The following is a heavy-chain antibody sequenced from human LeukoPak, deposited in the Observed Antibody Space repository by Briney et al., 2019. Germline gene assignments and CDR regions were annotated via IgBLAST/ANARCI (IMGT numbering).Heavy chain of an antibody. Sequence: GGSLRLSCAASGFTFSSQWMSWVRQAPGKGLEWVANIKQDGSEKYYVDSVKGRFTISRDNAKNSLYLQMNSLRAEDTAVYYCARVSRWGLNHNLPYWGQGTLVTVSS. D-gene: IGHD7-27*01. CDR1: GFTFSSQW. V-gene: IGHV3-7*03. CDR3: ARVSRWGLNHNLPY. CDR2: IKQDGSEK. J-gene: IGHJ4*02.